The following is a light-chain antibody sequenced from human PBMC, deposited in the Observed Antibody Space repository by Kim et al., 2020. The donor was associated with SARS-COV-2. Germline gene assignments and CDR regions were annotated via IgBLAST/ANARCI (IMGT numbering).Light chain of an antibody. J-gene: IGKJ2*01. CDR3: MKSSHWPPSYT. CDR2: KVS. Sequence: DDVLTQSPLSLPVILGQPASISCRSSQSLVDSHGNTYLSWYHHRPGQSPRRLIHKVSNRDSGVPDRYSGSGSGSNFTLEISRVEAEDIGIFFCMKSSHWPPSYTFGQGTKLEI. V-gene: IGKV2-30*01. CDR1: QSLVDSHGNTY.